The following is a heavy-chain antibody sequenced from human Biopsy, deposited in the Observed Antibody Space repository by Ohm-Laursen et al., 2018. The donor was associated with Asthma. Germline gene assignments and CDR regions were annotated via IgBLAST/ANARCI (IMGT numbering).Heavy chain of an antibody. CDR3: ARDLRSDNWNPWGMDV. CDR1: GFTFSGHD. Sequence: SLRLSCAASGFTFSGHDMHWVRQAPGKGLEWVAVISYDGTNKDYADSVKGRFTFSRDNSQNILSLEMNSLRVEDTAVYYCARDLRSDNWNPWGMDVWGLGTTVTVAS. V-gene: IGHV3-30-3*01. D-gene: IGHD1-20*01. J-gene: IGHJ6*02. CDR2: ISYDGTNK.